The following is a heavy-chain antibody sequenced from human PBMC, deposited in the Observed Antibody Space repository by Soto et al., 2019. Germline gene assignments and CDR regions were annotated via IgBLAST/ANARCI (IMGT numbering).Heavy chain of an antibody. V-gene: IGHV6-1*01. J-gene: IGHJ6*02. CDR3: ARDPVGETAYYYFWSGGYYYYGMDV. Sequence: PSQTLSLTCAISGDSVSSNSAAWNWIRQSPSRGLEWLGRTYYRSKWYNDYAVSVKSRITINPDTSKNQFSLQLNSVTPEDTAVYYCARDPVGETAYYYFWSGGYYYYGMDVWGQGTTVTVSS. CDR2: TYYRSKWYN. D-gene: IGHD3-3*01. CDR1: GDSVSSNSAA.